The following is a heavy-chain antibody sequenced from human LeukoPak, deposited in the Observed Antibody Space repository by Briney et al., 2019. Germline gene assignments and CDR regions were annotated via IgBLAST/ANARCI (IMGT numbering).Heavy chain of an antibody. D-gene: IGHD4-17*01. CDR2: INSDGSST. V-gene: IGHV3-74*01. CDR1: GFTFSSYW. Sequence: GGSLRLSCAASGFTFSSYWMHWVRQAPGKGLVWVSRINSDGSSTSYADSVKGRFTISRDNAKNSLSLQMSSLRAEDTAMYYCARDLGNGDYPFDFWGQGTLVTVSS. J-gene: IGHJ4*02. CDR3: ARDLGNGDYPFDF.